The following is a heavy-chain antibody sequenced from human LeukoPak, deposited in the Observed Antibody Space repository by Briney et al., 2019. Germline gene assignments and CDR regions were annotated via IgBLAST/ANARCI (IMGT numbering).Heavy chain of an antibody. CDR1: GYSFTSYW. V-gene: IGHV5-51*01. CDR2: IYPGDSDA. J-gene: IGHJ4*02. CDR3: ARLLRNIAAAVYYFDY. D-gene: IGHD6-13*01. Sequence: GESLKISCKGSGYSFTSYWIGWVRQMPGKGLEWMGIIYPGDSDARYSPSFQGQVTISADKSISTAYLQWSSLKASDTAMYYCARLLRNIAAAVYYFDYWGQGTLVTVSS.